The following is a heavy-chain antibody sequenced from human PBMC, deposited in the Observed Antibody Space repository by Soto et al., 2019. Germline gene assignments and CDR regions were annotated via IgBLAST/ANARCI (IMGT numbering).Heavy chain of an antibody. CDR2: IYYTGST. CDR1: GGSISSGGSY. J-gene: IGHJ4*02. CDR3: ARGHSSSLTPFFYFDY. D-gene: IGHD6-13*01. V-gene: IGHV4-31*03. Sequence: QVQLQESGPGLVKPSQTLSLTCTVSGGSISSGGSYWSWLRQHPVKGLEWIGYIYYTGSTYYNPSLKIRVSVSLDTSKSQFSLKLYSVTAADTAVYYCARGHSSSLTPFFYFDYWGLGTLVTVSS.